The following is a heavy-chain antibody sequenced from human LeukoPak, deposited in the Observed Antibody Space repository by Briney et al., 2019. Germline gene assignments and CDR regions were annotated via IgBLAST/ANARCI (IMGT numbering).Heavy chain of an antibody. CDR3: ARGRLRFLEWLGDAFDI. V-gene: IGHV1-8*03. Sequence: AAVKVSCKASGYTFTSYEINWVGQATGQGREWMGGMNPNSGKTGYAQKFQGRVTFTRNPSITTAYMELGSLGSEYTAVYCGARGRLRFLEWLGDAFDIWGQGTMVTVSS. D-gene: IGHD3-3*01. J-gene: IGHJ3*02. CDR1: GYTFTSYE. CDR2: MNPNSGKT.